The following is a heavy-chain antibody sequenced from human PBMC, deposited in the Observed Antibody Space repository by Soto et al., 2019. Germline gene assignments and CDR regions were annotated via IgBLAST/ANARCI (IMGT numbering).Heavy chain of an antibody. CDR3: ARSMFYSDGSNYSPFDY. Sequence: SETLSLTCTVSGGSISSGGYSWTWIRQPPGKGLEWIGYFYYTGSINYNPSLKSRVTISIDASKNQFSLRLSSVTAADTAVYYCARSMFYSDGSNYSPFDYWGQGTLVTVSS. V-gene: IGHV4-61*08. CDR1: GGSISSGGYS. J-gene: IGHJ4*02. CDR2: FYYTGSI. D-gene: IGHD3-22*01.